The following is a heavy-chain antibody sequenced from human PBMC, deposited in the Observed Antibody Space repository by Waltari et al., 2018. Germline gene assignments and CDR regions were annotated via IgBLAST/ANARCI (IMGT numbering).Heavy chain of an antibody. D-gene: IGHD2-15*01. Sequence: QVQLVESGGGVVQPGRSVRLYCDASGFTFSRFGMHWVRKAPGKGLEWVAVIWHDGSNEYYVDSVKGRFTISRDNSKNTLYLQMNSLRAEDSAVYYCASQSTTLFDYWGQGTLVTVSS. CDR1: GFTFSRFG. V-gene: IGHV3-33*01. CDR2: IWHDGSNE. CDR3: ASQSTTLFDY. J-gene: IGHJ4*02.